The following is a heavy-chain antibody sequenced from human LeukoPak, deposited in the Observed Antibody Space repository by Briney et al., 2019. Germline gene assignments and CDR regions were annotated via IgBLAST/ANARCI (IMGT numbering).Heavy chain of an antibody. J-gene: IGHJ6*03. Sequence: GGSLRLSCAVSGLTVSSNYMSWVRQAPGKGLEWVSVIYSGGSTYYADSVKGRFTISRDNSKNTLYLQMNSPRAEDTAVYYCARDRTDILTGYQNYYYYYMDVWGKGTTVTVSS. D-gene: IGHD3-9*01. CDR1: GLTVSSNY. CDR2: IYSGGST. V-gene: IGHV3-53*01. CDR3: ARDRTDILTGYQNYYYYYMDV.